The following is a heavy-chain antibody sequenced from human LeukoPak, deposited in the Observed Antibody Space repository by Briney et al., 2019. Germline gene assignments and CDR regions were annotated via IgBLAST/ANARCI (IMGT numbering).Heavy chain of an antibody. CDR2: IYNSGST. V-gene: IGHV4-59*01. CDR1: GGSISSYY. D-gene: IGHD3-22*01. Sequence: SETLSLTCTVSGGSISSYYWSWIRQPPGKGLEWIGYIYNSGSTKYNPSLKSRVTISLDTSKNQFSLRLSSVTAADTAVYFCARHNYYDSSGFYTNHFDYCGQGTLVTVSS. CDR3: ARHNYYDSSGFYTNHFDY. J-gene: IGHJ4*02.